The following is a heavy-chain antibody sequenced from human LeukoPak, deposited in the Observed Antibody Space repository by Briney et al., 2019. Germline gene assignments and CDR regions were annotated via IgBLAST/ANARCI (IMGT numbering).Heavy chain of an antibody. CDR1: GFTFSSYG. D-gene: IGHD5-12*01. CDR2: SGSGGST. V-gene: IGHV3-23*01. J-gene: IGHJ4*02. Sequence: GGSLRLSCAASGFTFSSYGMHWVRQAPGRGLTWVSGSGSGGSTYYADSVKGRFTISRDNPRSTLYLRMSSLRAEDTAVYYCARKLSGYAPFDCWGQGTLVTVSS. CDR3: ARKLSGYAPFDC.